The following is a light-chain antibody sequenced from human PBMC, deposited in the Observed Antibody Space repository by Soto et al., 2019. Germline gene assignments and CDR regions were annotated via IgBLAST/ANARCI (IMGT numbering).Light chain of an antibody. Sequence: QAVVTRPPSASGTPGQRVTISCSGSSSNIGSNTVNWYQQLPGTAPKLLIYSNNQRPSGVPDRFSGSKSGTSASLAISGLQSEDEADYYCAAWDDSLNGLVFGGGTKLTVL. CDR1: SSNIGSNT. CDR3: AAWDDSLNGLV. J-gene: IGLJ2*01. V-gene: IGLV1-44*01. CDR2: SNN.